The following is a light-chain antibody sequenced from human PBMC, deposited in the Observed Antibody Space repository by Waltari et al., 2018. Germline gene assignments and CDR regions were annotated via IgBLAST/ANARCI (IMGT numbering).Light chain of an antibody. Sequence: EIVLTQSPGTLSLSPGDRATLSCRASQSVSRTLAWYQQKPGQAPRLLISDASSRATGIPDRFRGSGSGTDFSLTISRLEPEDFAVYYCQKYGTLPGTFGQGTKVEIK. CDR2: DAS. J-gene: IGKJ1*01. V-gene: IGKV3-20*01. CDR1: QSVSRT. CDR3: QKYGTLPGT.